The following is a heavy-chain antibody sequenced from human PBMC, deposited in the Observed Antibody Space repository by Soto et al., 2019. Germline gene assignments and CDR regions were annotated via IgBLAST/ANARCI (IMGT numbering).Heavy chain of an antibody. CDR1: GFTFDDYG. V-gene: IGHV3-20*04. J-gene: IGHJ4*02. D-gene: IGHD1-26*01. Sequence: RPGGSLRLSCAASGFTFDDYGMSWVRQAPGKGLEWVSGINWNGVGTSYADSVKGRFTISRDNAKNSLYLQMDSLRAEDTALYYCARGYSGSLYWGQGTLVTVSS. CDR3: ARGYSGSLY. CDR2: INWNGVGT.